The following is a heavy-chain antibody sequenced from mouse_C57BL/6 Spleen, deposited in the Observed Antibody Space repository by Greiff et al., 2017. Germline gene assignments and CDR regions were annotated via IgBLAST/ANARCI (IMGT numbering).Heavy chain of an antibody. V-gene: IGHV1-64*01. CDR3: ARSGGLRRDFDY. D-gene: IGHD2-4*01. CDR2: IHPNSGST. J-gene: IGHJ2*01. Sequence: VQLQQPGAELVKPGASVKLSCKASGYTFTSYWMHWVKQRPGQGLEWIGMIHPNSGSTNYNEKFKSKATLTVDKSSSTAYMQLSSLTSEDSAVYYCARSGGLRRDFDYWGQGTTLTVSS. CDR1: GYTFTSYW.